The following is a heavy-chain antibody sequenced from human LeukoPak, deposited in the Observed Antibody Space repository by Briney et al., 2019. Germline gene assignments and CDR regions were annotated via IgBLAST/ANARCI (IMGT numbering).Heavy chain of an antibody. CDR2: INHSGSS. Sequence: SETVSLNCAVYGGSFSAYYWTWIRQPPGKGLEWIGEINHSGSSNYNSSLMSRVTISVDTSYKQFSLRLSSVTAADTAVYYCAPRGDIEHSYVYGKWFDPWGRGTRVTVSS. V-gene: IGHV4-34*01. CDR3: APRGDIEHSYVYGKWFDP. D-gene: IGHD5-18*01. CDR1: GGSFSAYY. J-gene: IGHJ5*02.